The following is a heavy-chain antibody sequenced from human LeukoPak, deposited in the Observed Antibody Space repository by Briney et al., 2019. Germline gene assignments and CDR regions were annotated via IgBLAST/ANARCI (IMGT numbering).Heavy chain of an antibody. D-gene: IGHD3-10*01. CDR1: GFTFSDYY. J-gene: IGHJ4*02. V-gene: IGHV3-33*08. Sequence: GGSLRLSCAASGFTFSDYYMSWIRQAPGKGLEWVAVIWYDGSNKYYADSVKGRFTISRDNSKNTLYLEMNSLRAEDTAVYYCARDQGTMIRGGYYWGQGTLVTVSS. CDR2: IWYDGSNK. CDR3: ARDQGTMIRGGYY.